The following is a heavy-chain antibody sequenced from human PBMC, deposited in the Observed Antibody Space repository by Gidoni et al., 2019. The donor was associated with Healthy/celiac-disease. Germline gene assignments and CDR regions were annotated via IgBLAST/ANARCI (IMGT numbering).Heavy chain of an antibody. CDR2: IKQDGREK. J-gene: IGHJ2*01. Sequence: EVQLVESGGGLVQPGGSLRLSCAASGFTFSSYWMSWVRQAPGKGLEWVVNIKQDGREKYYVDSVKGRFTISRDNAKNSLYLQMNSLRAEDTAVYYCARDQGIIVVVTHWYFDLWGRGTLVTVSS. D-gene: IGHD2-21*02. CDR3: ARDQGIIVVVTHWYFDL. V-gene: IGHV3-7*01. CDR1: GFTFSSYW.